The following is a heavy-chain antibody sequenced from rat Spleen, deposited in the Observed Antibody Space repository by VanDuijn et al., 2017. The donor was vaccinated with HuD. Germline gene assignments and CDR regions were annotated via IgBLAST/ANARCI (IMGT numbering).Heavy chain of an antibody. CDR2: INYDATST. CDR1: GFTFSNYG. Sequence: EVQLVESGGGLVQPGRSLKVSCEASGFTFSNYGMAWVRQAPTKGLEWVATINYDATSTHYRDSVKGRFTISRDNAKNTQYLLMDSLRSEDTATYYCARRKLYYGFDYWGQGVMVTVSS. V-gene: IGHV5-29*01. D-gene: IGHD1-6*01. J-gene: IGHJ2*01. CDR3: ARRKLYYGFDY.